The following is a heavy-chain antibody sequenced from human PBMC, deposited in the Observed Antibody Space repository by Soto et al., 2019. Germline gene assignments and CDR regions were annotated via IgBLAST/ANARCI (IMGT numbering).Heavy chain of an antibody. J-gene: IGHJ5*02. Sequence: SQTLSLTCAISGDSVSSNSAAWNWIRQSPSRGLEWLGRTYYRSKWYNDYAVSVKSRITINPDTSKNQFSLQLNSVTPEDTAVYYCARGSRYNWNDGHWFDPWGQGTLVTVSS. V-gene: IGHV6-1*01. CDR1: GDSVSSNSAA. CDR2: TYYRSKWYN. CDR3: ARGSRYNWNDGHWFDP. D-gene: IGHD1-1*01.